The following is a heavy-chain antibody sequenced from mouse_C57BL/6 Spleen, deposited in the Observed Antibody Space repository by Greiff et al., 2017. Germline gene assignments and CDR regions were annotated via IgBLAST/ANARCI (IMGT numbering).Heavy chain of an antibody. CDR1: GYTFTSYW. J-gene: IGHJ4*01. CDR2: IDPSDSDT. V-gene: IGHV1-52*01. Sequence: QVHVKQPGAELVRPGSSVKLSCKASGYTFTSYWMHWVKQRPIQGLEWIGNIDPSDSDTHYNQKFKDKATLTVDKSSSTAYMQLSSLTSEDSAVYYGARRMLYYDYDGYAMDYWGQGTSVTVSS. D-gene: IGHD2-4*01. CDR3: ARRMLYYDYDGYAMDY.